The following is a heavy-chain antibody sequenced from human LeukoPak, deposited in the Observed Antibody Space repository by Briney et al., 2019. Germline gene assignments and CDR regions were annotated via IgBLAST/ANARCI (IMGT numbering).Heavy chain of an antibody. CDR2: ISSGSTYI. V-gene: IGHV3-21*06. CDR3: ATTGSGSYYDY. CDR1: GFTFSSYN. D-gene: IGHD1-26*01. Sequence: PGGSLRLSCGASGFTFSSYNMNWVRQAPGKGLEWVSSISSGSTYIYYADSVKGRFTISRDNAKNSLYLQMNSLRAEDTAVYYCATTGSGSYYDYWGQGTLVTVSS. J-gene: IGHJ4*02.